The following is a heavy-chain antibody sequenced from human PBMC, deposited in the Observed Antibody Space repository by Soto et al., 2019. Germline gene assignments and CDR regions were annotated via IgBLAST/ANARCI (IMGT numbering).Heavy chain of an antibody. CDR3: AKSPRGEMATA. Sequence: QVQLVQSGGEVKKPGASVTVSCKASGYTFINYHITWVRQAPGQGLEWMAWIKTYNGMTDYAQRFQGRVTMTRDTSTSTAYMELRNLGSDDTAVYFCAKSPRGEMATAWGQGTLVTVSS. J-gene: IGHJ5*02. CDR1: GYTFINYH. D-gene: IGHD5-12*01. CDR2: IKTYNGMT. V-gene: IGHV1-18*01.